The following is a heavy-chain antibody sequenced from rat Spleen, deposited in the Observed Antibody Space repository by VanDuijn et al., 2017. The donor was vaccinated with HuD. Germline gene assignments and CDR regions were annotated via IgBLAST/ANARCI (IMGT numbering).Heavy chain of an antibody. V-gene: IGHV5S13*01. Sequence: EVQLVESGGGLVQPGRSLKLSCAASGFTFSNYGMAWVRQTPTRGLEWVASISAGGGNTYYPDSVKGRFTISRDNAENIAFLRMNSLKSEDTGTYYCAVAGYGYWGQGVMVTVSS. CDR3: AVAGYGY. CDR1: GFTFSNYG. CDR2: ISAGGGNT. D-gene: IGHD1-7*01. J-gene: IGHJ2*01.